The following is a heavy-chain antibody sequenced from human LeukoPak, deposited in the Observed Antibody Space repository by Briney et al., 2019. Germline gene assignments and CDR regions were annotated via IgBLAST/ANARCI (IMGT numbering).Heavy chain of an antibody. CDR3: AHTVLLWFGELFRDAFDI. J-gene: IGHJ3*02. V-gene: IGHV2-5*02. D-gene: IGHD3-10*01. CDR1: GFSLSTRGWG. CDR2: ISWDDDK. Sequence: SGPTLGKPTETRTLTCTFCGFSLSTRGWGVGWIRQPPGTALECLALISWDDDKRYSASLKSRLTITKVTSKNQVVLTMTNMDPVDTATYYCAHTVLLWFGELFRDAFDIWGQGTMVTVSS.